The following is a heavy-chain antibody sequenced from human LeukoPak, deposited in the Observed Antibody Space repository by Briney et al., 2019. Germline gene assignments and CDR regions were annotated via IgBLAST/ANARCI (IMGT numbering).Heavy chain of an antibody. CDR1: GFTFGSYG. Sequence: GGSLRLSCAASGFTFGSYGMHWVRHAPGRGLEWVALIRYDGSNKYYADSVKGRFTISRDNSKNTLYLQMNSLRAEDTAVYYCTRILGYCTGGGCYADYWGQGTLVTVSS. V-gene: IGHV3-30*02. CDR2: IRYDGSNK. J-gene: IGHJ4*02. CDR3: TRILGYCTGGGCYADY. D-gene: IGHD2-15*01.